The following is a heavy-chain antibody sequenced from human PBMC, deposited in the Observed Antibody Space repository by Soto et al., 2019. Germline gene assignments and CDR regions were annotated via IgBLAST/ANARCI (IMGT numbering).Heavy chain of an antibody. D-gene: IGHD5-18*01. CDR3: ARELRGTAMVTFHYYGMDV. CDR1: GFTFSSYS. Sequence: GGSLRLSCEASGFTFSSYSMNWVRQAPGKGLEWVSSISSSSSYIYYADSVKGRFTISRDNAKNSLYLQMNSLRAEDTAVYYCARELRGTAMVTFHYYGMDVWGQGTTVTVSS. CDR2: ISSSSSYI. V-gene: IGHV3-21*01. J-gene: IGHJ6*02.